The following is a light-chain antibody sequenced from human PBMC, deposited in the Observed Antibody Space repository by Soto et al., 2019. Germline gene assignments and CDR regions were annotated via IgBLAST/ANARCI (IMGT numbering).Light chain of an antibody. CDR2: AAS. J-gene: IGKJ5*01. CDR1: QGISSH. V-gene: IGKV1-9*01. CDR3: QQVNSFPST. Sequence: IQLTQSPSSLSASVGDRATITCRASQGISSHLAWYQQKPGKAPKLLIYAASTLQTGVPSRFSGGGSGTDFTLTLSSLQPEDFATYYCQQVNSFPSTFGQGTRLEIK.